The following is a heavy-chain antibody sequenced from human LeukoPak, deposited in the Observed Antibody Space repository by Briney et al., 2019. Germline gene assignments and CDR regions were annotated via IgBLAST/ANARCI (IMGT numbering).Heavy chain of an antibody. Sequence: KPSETLSLTCTVSGGSINSSSYYWCWIRQPPGKGLEWIGSIYYSGSTYYNPSLKSRVTISVDSSKTQFSLKLSSVTAADTAVYYCARQDVQWLVPYYFDYWGQGTLVTVSS. CDR1: GGSINSSSYY. CDR2: IYYSGST. V-gene: IGHV4-39*01. D-gene: IGHD6-19*01. CDR3: ARQDVQWLVPYYFDY. J-gene: IGHJ4*02.